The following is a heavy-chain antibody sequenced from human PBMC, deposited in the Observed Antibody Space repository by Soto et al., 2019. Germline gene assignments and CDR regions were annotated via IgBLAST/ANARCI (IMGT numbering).Heavy chain of an antibody. CDR1: GGSLTGYY. V-gene: IGHV4-59*01. Sequence: PSETLSLTCTVSGGSLTGYYWIWIRQPPGKGLEWIGLIHYTGNTNYNPSLKSRVTMSIDTSKNQFSLRLRSATAADTAVYYCARETGASGLPFDFWGQGALVTVSS. J-gene: IGHJ4*02. CDR3: ARETGASGLPFDF. D-gene: IGHD5-12*01. CDR2: IHYTGNT.